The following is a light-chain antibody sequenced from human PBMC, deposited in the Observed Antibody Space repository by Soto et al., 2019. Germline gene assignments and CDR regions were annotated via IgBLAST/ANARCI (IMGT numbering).Light chain of an antibody. CDR1: SSDVGGYNY. Sequence: QSALTQPASVSGSPGQSITISCTGTSSDVGGYNYVSWYQQHSGKAPKLMIYDVTNRPSGVSNRFSGSKSDNTASLTISGLQAEDEADYYCSSYTSSSTLVFGGGTKLTVL. CDR2: DVT. CDR3: SSYTSSSTLV. J-gene: IGLJ3*02. V-gene: IGLV2-14*01.